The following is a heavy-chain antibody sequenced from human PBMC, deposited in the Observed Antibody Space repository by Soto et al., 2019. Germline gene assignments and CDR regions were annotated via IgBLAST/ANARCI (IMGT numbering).Heavy chain of an antibody. V-gene: IGHV4-4*02. CDR2: IHHSGRT. CDR1: GDSISSDKW. J-gene: IGHJ4*02. CDR3: ARGGDWQFDY. Sequence: QVQLQESGPGLVKPSGTLSLTCAVSGDSISSDKWWSWVRQPPGKGLEWIGEIHHSGRTNYNPSLXRXAXIXVEKSKNQVSLELSSMTAADTAVYYCARGGDWQFDYWGQGTLVTVSS. D-gene: IGHD2-21*02.